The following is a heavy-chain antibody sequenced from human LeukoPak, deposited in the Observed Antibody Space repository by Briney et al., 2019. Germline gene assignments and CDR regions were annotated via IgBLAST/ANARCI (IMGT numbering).Heavy chain of an antibody. CDR2: IWYDGSNK. CDR1: GFTFSSYG. J-gene: IGHJ4*02. V-gene: IGHV3-33*01. D-gene: IGHD3-22*01. CDR3: ARTYYYDSSGYFPLPPGY. Sequence: GRSLRLSCAASGFTFSSYGMHWVRQAPGKGLEWVAVIWYDGSNKYYADSVKGRFTISRGNSKNTLYLQMNSLRAEDTAVYYCARTYYYDSSGYFPLPPGYWGQGTLVTVSS.